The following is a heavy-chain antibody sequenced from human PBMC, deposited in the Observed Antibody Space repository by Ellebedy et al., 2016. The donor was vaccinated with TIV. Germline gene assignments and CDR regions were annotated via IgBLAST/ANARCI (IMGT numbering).Heavy chain of an antibody. CDR3: AKDQGYGDYRFDY. CDR2: ISGSGGST. CDR1: GFTFSSYA. V-gene: IGHV3-23*01. D-gene: IGHD4-17*01. Sequence: GESLKISXAASGFTFSSYAMSWVRQAPGKGLEWVSAISGSGGSTYYADSVKGRFTISRDNSKNTLYLQMNSLRAEDTAVYYCAKDQGYGDYRFDYWGQGTLVTVSS. J-gene: IGHJ4*02.